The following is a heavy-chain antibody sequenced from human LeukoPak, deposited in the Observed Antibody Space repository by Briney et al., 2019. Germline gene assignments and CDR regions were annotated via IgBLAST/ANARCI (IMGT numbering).Heavy chain of an antibody. Sequence: GGSLRPSCAASGFTFSSSAMSWVRQAPGKGLEWVSAISNNGGYTYYADSVQGRFTISRDNSKNTLYLQMNSLRAEDTAVYYCAKAEYSGSYYVAGDLDYWGQGTLVTVSS. CDR1: GFTFSSSA. D-gene: IGHD1-26*01. J-gene: IGHJ4*02. V-gene: IGHV3-23*01. CDR3: AKAEYSGSYYVAGDLDY. CDR2: ISNNGGYT.